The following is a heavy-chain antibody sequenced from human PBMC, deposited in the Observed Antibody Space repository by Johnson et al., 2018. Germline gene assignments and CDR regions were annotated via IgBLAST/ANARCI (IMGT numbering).Heavy chain of an antibody. V-gene: IGHV1-8*01. J-gene: IGHJ6*02. CDR1: GYTFTSYD. CDR3: ARFVPLSGMDV. Sequence: QVQLVQSGAEVKKPGASVKVSCKASGYTFTSYDINWVRQATGQGLEWMGWMNPISGNSGYAQKFQGRVTMTRNTSISTVYMELRSLRSEDTALYFCARFVPLSGMDVWGQGTTVTVSS. CDR2: MNPISGNS. D-gene: IGHD2-8*01.